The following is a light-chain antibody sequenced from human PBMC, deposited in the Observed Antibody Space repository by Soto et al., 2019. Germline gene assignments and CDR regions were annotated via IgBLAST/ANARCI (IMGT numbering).Light chain of an antibody. Sequence: DIVMTQSPDSLAVSLGERVTINCRSSQSVLYSSNNKDYLAWYQQKPGQPPKLLIYWASTRELGVPDRFSGSGSGTDFTLTISSLQAEDVAVYYCQQSHSSPRTFGQGTTV. V-gene: IGKV4-1*01. CDR1: QSVLYSSNNKDY. CDR2: WAS. CDR3: QQSHSSPRT. J-gene: IGKJ1*01.